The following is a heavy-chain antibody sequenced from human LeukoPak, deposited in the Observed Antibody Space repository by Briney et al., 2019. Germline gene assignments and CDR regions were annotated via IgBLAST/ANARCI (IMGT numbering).Heavy chain of an antibody. Sequence: GGSLRLSCAASGFTFDVYTMHWVRQAPGKGLEWVSLISWDGGSTYYTDSVKGRFTISRDNSKNTLYLQMNSLRAEDTAVYYCARDLHDFWSASFDYWGQGTLVTVSS. CDR2: ISWDGGST. D-gene: IGHD3-3*01. J-gene: IGHJ4*02. CDR1: GFTFDVYT. V-gene: IGHV3-43*01. CDR3: ARDLHDFWSASFDY.